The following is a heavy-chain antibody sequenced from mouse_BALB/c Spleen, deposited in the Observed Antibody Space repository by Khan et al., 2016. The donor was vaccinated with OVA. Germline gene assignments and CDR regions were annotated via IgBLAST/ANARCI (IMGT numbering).Heavy chain of an antibody. CDR3: ARDGSRYSYAMDY. J-gene: IGHJ4*01. CDR2: KTHSGST. CDR1: GYSITSDYA. V-gene: IGHV3-2*02. Sequence: EVELVESGPGLVKPSQSLSLTCTVTGYSITSDYAWNWNRQSPGNKLEWMGYKTHSGSTKYNPSLKSRISFTRDTSKNQFFLQLNYVTTEDTATFDCARDGSRYSYAMDYWGQGTSVTVSS. D-gene: IGHD2-3*01.